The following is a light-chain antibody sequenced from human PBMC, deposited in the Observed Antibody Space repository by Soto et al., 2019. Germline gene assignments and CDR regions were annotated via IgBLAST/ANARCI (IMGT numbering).Light chain of an antibody. V-gene: IGLV2-14*01. Sequence: QSALTQPASVSGSPGQSITISCTATSSDVGGYNYVSWYQQHPGKAPKLMIYDVSNRPSGVSNRFSGSKSGNTASLTISGLQAEDEADYYCSSYTSSSTPMVFGGGTKLTVL. CDR1: SSDVGGYNY. CDR2: DVS. CDR3: SSYTSSSTPMV. J-gene: IGLJ2*01.